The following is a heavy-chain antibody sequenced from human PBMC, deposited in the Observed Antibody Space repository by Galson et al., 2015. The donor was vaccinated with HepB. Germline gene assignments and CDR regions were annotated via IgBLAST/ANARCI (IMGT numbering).Heavy chain of an antibody. D-gene: IGHD3-22*01. CDR1: GGTFSSYA. J-gene: IGHJ6*02. CDR3: ARSLYYYDSSGYYYGDYYYGMDV. V-gene: IGHV1-69*13. CDR2: IIPIFGTA. Sequence: SVKVSCKASGGTFSSYAISWVRQAPGQGLEWMGGIIPIFGTANYAQKFQGRVTITADESTSTAYMELSSLRSEDTAVYYCARSLYYYDSSGYYYGDYYYGMDVWGQGTTVTVSS.